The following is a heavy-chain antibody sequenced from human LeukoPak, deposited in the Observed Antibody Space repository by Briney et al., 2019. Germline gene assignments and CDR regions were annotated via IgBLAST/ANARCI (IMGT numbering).Heavy chain of an antibody. Sequence: ASVKVSCKASGYTFTSYYIHWVRQAPGQGLDWTGVINPSDGSTSYAQKFQGRVTMTRDRSTSTVYMELSSLTSEDTAVYYCARDQVVTAFLELDYWGQGTLVTASS. D-gene: IGHD2-21*02. CDR3: ARDQVVTAFLELDY. CDR2: INPSDGST. V-gene: IGHV1-46*01. CDR1: GYTFTSYY. J-gene: IGHJ4*02.